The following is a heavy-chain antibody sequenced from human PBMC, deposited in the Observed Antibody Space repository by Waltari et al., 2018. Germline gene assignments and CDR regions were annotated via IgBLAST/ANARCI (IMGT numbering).Heavy chain of an antibody. CDR2: IYSGGST. J-gene: IGHJ4*02. D-gene: IGHD6-6*01. CDR1: GFTFSSYA. CDR3: AKGSSSSSEFDY. Sequence: EAQLLESGGGLVQPGGSLRLSCAASGFTFSSYAMSWVRQAPGKGLEWVSVIYSGGSTYYADSVKGRFTISRDNSKNTLYLQMNSLRAEDTAVYYCAKGSSSSSEFDYWGQGTLVTVSS. V-gene: IGHV3-23*03.